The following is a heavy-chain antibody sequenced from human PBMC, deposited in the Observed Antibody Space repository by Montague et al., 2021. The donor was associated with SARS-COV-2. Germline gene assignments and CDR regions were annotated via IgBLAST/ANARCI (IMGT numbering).Heavy chain of an antibody. Sequence: SLRLSCAASGFTFDDYAMHWVRQALGKGLEWVSLISGDGGSTYYADSVKGRFTISRDNSKNSLYLQMNSLRTEDTALYYCAKDAPEYYYDSSGSPADYWGQGTLVTVSS. V-gene: IGHV3-43*02. CDR3: AKDAPEYYYDSSGSPADY. D-gene: IGHD3-22*01. J-gene: IGHJ4*02. CDR1: GFTFDDYA. CDR2: ISGDGGST.